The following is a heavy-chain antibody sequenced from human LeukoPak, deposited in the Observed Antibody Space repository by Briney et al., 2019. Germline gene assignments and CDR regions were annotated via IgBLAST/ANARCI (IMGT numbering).Heavy chain of an antibody. CDR1: GYTLSSYD. D-gene: IGHD2/OR15-2a*01. J-gene: IGHJ5*02. CDR2: VDPKNGNR. CDR3: TRGRGSTSFKFDP. Sequence: ASVKVSCKASGYTLSSYDITWVRQAPGQGLEWMGWVDPKNGNRGYAPKFYGRLTMTRNASINTAYMELTTLRSEDTAVYYCTRGRGSTSFKFDPWGQGTLVTVSS. V-gene: IGHV1-8*01.